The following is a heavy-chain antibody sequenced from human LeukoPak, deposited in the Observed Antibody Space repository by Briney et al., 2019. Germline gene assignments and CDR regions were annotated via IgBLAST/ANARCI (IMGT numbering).Heavy chain of an antibody. J-gene: IGHJ4*02. V-gene: IGHV3-74*01. D-gene: IGHD3-3*01. CDR3: ARAPTYYDFWSGYETYFDY. CDR2: INSDGSWT. CDR1: GNYW. Sequence: GGSLRLSCAASGNYWMHWVRQAPGKGLVWVSHINSDGSWTSYADSVKGRFTISRDNSKNTLYLQMNSLRAEDTAVYYCARAPTYYDFWSGYETYFDYWGQGTLVTVSS.